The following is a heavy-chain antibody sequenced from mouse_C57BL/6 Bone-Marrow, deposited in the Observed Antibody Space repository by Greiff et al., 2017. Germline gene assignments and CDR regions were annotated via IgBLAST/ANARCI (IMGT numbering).Heavy chain of an antibody. CDR1: GFTFSSYA. CDR2: ISSGGDYI. V-gene: IGHV5-9-1*02. CDR3: TRDKTDYDWAMDY. D-gene: IGHD2-4*01. Sequence: EVMLVESGEGLVKPGGSLKLSCAASGFTFSSYAMSWVRQTPEKRLEWVAYISSGGDYIYYADTVKGRFTISRDNARNTLYLQMSSLKSEDTAMYYCTRDKTDYDWAMDYWGQGTSVTFSS. J-gene: IGHJ4*01.